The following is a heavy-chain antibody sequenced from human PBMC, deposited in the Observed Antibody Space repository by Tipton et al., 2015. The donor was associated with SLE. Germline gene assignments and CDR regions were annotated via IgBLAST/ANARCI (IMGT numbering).Heavy chain of an antibody. V-gene: IGHV4-39*01. CDR1: GDSFYSSHDQ. CDR3: ARRKYYYMDV. J-gene: IGHJ6*03. CDR2: RFSGGSH. Sequence: TLSLTCSVSGDSFYSSHDQWDWIRQSPGKGLEWIGSRFSGGSHYYNPSLKSRVTISVDMSKSQFSLNRNLVTAADTAIYYCARRKYYYMDVWGKGATVTVSS.